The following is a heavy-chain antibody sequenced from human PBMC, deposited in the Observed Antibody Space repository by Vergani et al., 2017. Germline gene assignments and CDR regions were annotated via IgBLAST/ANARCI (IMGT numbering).Heavy chain of an antibody. Sequence: EVQLVESGGGLVQPGGSLRLSCAASGFTVSSNYMSWVRQAPGKGLEWVSVISGSGGSTYYADSVKGRFTISRDNSKNTLYLQMNSLRAEDTAVYYCAKDLDYYDRGYYFDYWGQGTLVTVSS. J-gene: IGHJ4*02. D-gene: IGHD3-22*01. CDR3: AKDLDYYDRGYYFDY. CDR1: GFTVSSNY. CDR2: ISGSGGST. V-gene: IGHV3-23*04.